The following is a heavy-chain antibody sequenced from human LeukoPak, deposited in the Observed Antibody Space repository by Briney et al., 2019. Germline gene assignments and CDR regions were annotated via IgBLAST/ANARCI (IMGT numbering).Heavy chain of an antibody. CDR3: AKVFDTSGYYRWYFDL. J-gene: IGHJ2*01. Sequence: GGSLRLSCTASGLTFSNYDMHWVRQAPGEGLEWVAVISYDGSNKYYADSVKGRFTISRDNSKNTLSLQMNSLRAEDTAVYYCAKVFDTSGYYRWYFDLWGRGTLVTVSS. CDR2: ISYDGSNK. D-gene: IGHD3-22*01. V-gene: IGHV3-30*18. CDR1: GLTFSNYD.